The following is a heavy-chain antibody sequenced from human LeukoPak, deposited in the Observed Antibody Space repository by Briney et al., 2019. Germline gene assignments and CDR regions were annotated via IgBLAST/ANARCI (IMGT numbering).Heavy chain of an antibody. D-gene: IGHD1-26*01. J-gene: IGHJ4*02. CDR2: IWYDGSNK. CDR3: AREILGIGGSYYVDY. CDR1: GFTFSSYS. V-gene: IGHV3-33*08. Sequence: PGGSLRLSCAASGFTFSSYSMNWVRQAPGKGLEWVAVIWYDGSNKYYADSVKGRFTISRDNSKNTLYLQMNSLRAEDTAVYYCAREILGIGGSYYVDYWGQGTLVTVSS.